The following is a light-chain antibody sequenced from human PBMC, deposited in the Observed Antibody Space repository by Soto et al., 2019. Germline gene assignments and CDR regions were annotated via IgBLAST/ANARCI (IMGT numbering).Light chain of an antibody. CDR2: GAS. V-gene: IGKV3D-15*01. Sequence: IVLTQSPATLSVSPGERATLSCRASQSVSSNLAWHQQRPGQAPRLLIYGASTRATGVPARFSGGGSGTEFTLTITSLQSEDFAVYWCQQYNNWPLTFGSGTRLVIK. CDR1: QSVSSN. J-gene: IGKJ5*01. CDR3: QQYNNWPLT.